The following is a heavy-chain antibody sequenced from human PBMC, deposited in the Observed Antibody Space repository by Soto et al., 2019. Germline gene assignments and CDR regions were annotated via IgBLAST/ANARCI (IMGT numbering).Heavy chain of an antibody. J-gene: IGHJ3*01. D-gene: IGHD6-13*01. CDR2: VYYSGST. CDR3: ARQWGNWYWAFNV. V-gene: IGHV4-39*01. Sequence: QLQLQESGPGLVKSSETLSLTCTVSGGSVTTSDYSWGWIRQPPGKGLEWIGSVYYSGSTHYNPSLESRVTLSVDTSKNQFSLKLTSVTAADTAVYYCARQWGNWYWAFNVWGQGTMVTVSS. CDR1: GGSVTTSDYS.